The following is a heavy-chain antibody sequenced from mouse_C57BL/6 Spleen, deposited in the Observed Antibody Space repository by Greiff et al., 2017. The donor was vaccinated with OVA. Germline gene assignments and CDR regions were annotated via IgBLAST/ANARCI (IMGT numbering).Heavy chain of an antibody. CDR2: IDPEDGET. Sequence: VQLQQSGAELVKPGASVKLSCTASGFNIKDYYMHWVKQRTEQGLEWIGRIDPEDGETKYAPKFQGKATITADTSSNTAYLQLSSQTSEDTAVYYCASYGSSYRYFDVWGTGTTVTVSS. CDR3: ASYGSSYRYFDV. CDR1: GFNIKDYY. J-gene: IGHJ1*03. V-gene: IGHV14-2*01. D-gene: IGHD1-1*01.